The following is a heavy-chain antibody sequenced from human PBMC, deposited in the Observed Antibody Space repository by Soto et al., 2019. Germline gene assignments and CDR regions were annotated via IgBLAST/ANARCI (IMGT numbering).Heavy chain of an antibody. J-gene: IGHJ3*02. V-gene: IGHV3-11*01. CDR2: ISSSGSTI. CDR3: ARDGPTRITMVRGLSGAFDI. D-gene: IGHD3-10*01. CDR1: GFTFSDYY. Sequence: GGSLRLSCAASGFTFSDYYMSWIRQAPGKGLEWVSYISSSGSTIYYADSVKGRFTISRDNAKNSLYLQMNSLRAEETAVYDGARDGPTRITMVRGLSGAFDIWGQGTMVTVSS.